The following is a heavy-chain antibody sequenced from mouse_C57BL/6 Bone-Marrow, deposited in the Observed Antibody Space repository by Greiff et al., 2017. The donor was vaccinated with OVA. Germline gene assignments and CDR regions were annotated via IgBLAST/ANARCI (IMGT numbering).Heavy chain of an antibody. CDR2: ISSGGSYT. V-gene: IGHV5-6*01. CDR1: GFTFSSYG. J-gene: IGHJ2*01. D-gene: IGHD1-1*01. CDR3: ARHHGSRYFDY. Sequence: EVQRVESGGDLVKPGGSLKLSCAASGFTFSSYGMSWVRQTPDKRLEWVATISSGGSYTYYPDSVTGRFTISRDNAKNTLYLQMSSLKSEDTAMYYCARHHGSRYFDYWGQGTTLTVSS.